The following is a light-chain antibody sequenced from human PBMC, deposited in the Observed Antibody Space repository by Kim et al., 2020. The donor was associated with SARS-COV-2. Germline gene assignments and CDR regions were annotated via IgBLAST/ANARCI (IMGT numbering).Light chain of an antibody. CDR3: TSFTTSYTHV. CDR2: DVS. Sequence: GQSITIPCTGTSTDVGYSYFVSWYQQHPGKTPKLLIFDVSNRPSGVSDRFSASKSGNTASLTISGLQAEDEADYYCTSFTTSYTHVFGTGTKVTVL. CDR1: STDVGYSYF. V-gene: IGLV2-14*03. J-gene: IGLJ1*01.